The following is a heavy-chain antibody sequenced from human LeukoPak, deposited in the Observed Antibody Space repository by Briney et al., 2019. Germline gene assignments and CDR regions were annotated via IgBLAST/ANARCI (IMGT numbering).Heavy chain of an antibody. Sequence: PGGSLRLSCAASGFTFSSYAMHWVRQAPGKGLEWVSGISWNSGSIGYADSVKGRFTISRDNAKNSLYLQMNSLRAEDTALYYCAKSGIRYGDYVNFDYWGQGTLVTVSS. CDR2: ISWNSGSI. J-gene: IGHJ4*02. V-gene: IGHV3-9*01. CDR3: AKSGIRYGDYVNFDY. D-gene: IGHD4-17*01. CDR1: GFTFSSYA.